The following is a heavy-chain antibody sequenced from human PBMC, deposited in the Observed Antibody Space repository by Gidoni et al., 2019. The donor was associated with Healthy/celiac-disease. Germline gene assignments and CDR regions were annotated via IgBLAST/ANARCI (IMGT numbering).Heavy chain of an antibody. D-gene: IGHD3-10*01. Sequence: EVQLLESGGGLVQPGGSLRLSCAASGFTFSSYAMSWVRQAPGKGLEWVSTISGSGGSTYYADSVKGRFTISRDNSKNTLDLQMNSLRAEDTAVYYCANLGDYYGSGSTFDYWGQGTLVTVSS. J-gene: IGHJ4*02. CDR3: ANLGDYYGSGSTFDY. CDR1: GFTFSSYA. V-gene: IGHV3-23*01. CDR2: ISGSGGST.